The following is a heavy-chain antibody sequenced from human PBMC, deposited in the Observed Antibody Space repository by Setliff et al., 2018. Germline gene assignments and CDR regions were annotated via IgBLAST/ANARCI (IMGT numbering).Heavy chain of an antibody. J-gene: IGHJ4*02. Sequence: ASVKVSCKASGNRFTDYNLHWVRQAPGQGPEWMGWISAYNGNINYAQKFQGRVTMTIDTPTSTAYMELRSLRSDDTAVYYCARGPPDFVVVPAAAKFDYWGPGTLVTVSS. V-gene: IGHV1-18*04. CDR3: ARGPPDFVVVPAAAKFDY. CDR2: ISAYNGNI. D-gene: IGHD2-2*01. CDR1: GNRFTDYN.